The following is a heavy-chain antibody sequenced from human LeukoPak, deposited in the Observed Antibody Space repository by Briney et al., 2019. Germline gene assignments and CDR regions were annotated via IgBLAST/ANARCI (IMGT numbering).Heavy chain of an antibody. V-gene: IGHV4-61*03. Sequence: SETLSLTCTVSGGSVNSGTYYWSWIRQPPGKGLEWIGAIYYSGSTNYNPSLKSRVTISIHTSENHFSLKLSPVTAADTAVYYCARVSRLLPYYFDYWGQGALVTVSS. D-gene: IGHD3-22*01. CDR1: GGSVNSGTYY. CDR2: IYYSGST. J-gene: IGHJ4*02. CDR3: ARVSRLLPYYFDY.